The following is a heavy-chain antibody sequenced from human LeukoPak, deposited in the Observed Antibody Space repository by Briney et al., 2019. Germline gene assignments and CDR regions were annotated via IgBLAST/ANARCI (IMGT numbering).Heavy chain of an antibody. D-gene: IGHD6-19*01. CDR3: ARGGSLGY. CDR1: GFTFSSYE. J-gene: IGHJ4*02. Sequence: PGRSLSLSCAASGFTFSSYEMNWVRQAPGKGLEWVSKISSSGSAIYYADSVKGRFTISRDNAKSTLYLQMNSLRVEDTAVYYCARGGSLGYWGQGTLVTVSS. V-gene: IGHV3-48*03. CDR2: ISSSGSAI.